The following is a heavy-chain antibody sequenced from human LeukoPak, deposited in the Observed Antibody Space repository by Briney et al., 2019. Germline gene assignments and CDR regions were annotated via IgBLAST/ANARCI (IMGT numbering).Heavy chain of an antibody. CDR1: GGSIRSTSYY. Sequence: PSETLSLTCTVSGGSIRSTSYYWGWTRQPPGKGLEWLGRVHYSGSTYDNPSLKSRVTISVDTSKNQFSLQLISVTAADTAVYYCARRSTVAGRGRFDHWGQGTLVTVSS. D-gene: IGHD6-19*01. CDR3: ARRSTVAGRGRFDH. CDR2: VHYSGST. J-gene: IGHJ5*02. V-gene: IGHV4-39*01.